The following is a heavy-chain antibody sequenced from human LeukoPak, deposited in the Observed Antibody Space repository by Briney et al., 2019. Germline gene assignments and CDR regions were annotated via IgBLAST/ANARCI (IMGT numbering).Heavy chain of an antibody. CDR2: ISYDGSNK. V-gene: IGHV3-30*04. CDR3: ARDRRIVIVPAALVGAFDY. CDR1: GFTLSSYT. D-gene: IGHD2-2*01. J-gene: IGHJ4*02. Sequence: GRSLRLSCAASGFTLSSYTMHWVRQAPGKGLEWVAVISYDGSNKYYADSVKGRFTISRDNSKNTLYLQMNSLRAEDTAVYYCARDRRIVIVPAALVGAFDYWGQGTLVTVSS.